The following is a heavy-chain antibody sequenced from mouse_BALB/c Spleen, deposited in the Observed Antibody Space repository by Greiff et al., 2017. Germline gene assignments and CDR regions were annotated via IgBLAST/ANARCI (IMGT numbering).Heavy chain of an antibody. J-gene: IGHJ3*01. D-gene: IGHD3-3*01. CDR3: AREGTFAY. V-gene: IGHV5-17*02. CDR2: ISSGSSTI. Sequence: EVQLVESGAGLVQPGGSRKLSCAASGFTFSSFGMHWVRQAPEKGLEWVAYISSGSSTIYYADTVKGRFTISRDNPKNTLFLQMTSLRSEDTAMYYCAREGTFAYWGQGTLVTVSA. CDR1: GFTFSSFG.